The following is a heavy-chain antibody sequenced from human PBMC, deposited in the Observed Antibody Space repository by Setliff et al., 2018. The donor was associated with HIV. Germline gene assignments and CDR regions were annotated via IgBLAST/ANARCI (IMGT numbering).Heavy chain of an antibody. CDR3: ARDSGPYYDYVWGTYRPIYFQH. V-gene: IGHV3-48*04. Sequence: GGSLRLSCSASGFIFEGHAMNWVRQAPGKGLEWISHISGFSDLIYYADSVKGRFTTSRDNAKNSLYLQMNSLRAEDTAVYYCARDSGPYYDYVWGTYRPIYFQHWGQGTLVTVSS. D-gene: IGHD3-16*02. CDR2: ISGFSDLI. CDR1: GFIFEGHA. J-gene: IGHJ1*01.